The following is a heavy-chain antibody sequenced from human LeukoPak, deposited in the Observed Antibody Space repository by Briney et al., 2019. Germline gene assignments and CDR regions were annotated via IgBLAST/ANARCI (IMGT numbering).Heavy chain of an antibody. CDR1: GYSFTSYW. D-gene: IGHD1-1*01. Sequence: GESLKISCKGSGYSFTSYWISWVRQMPGKGLEWMGRIDPSDSYTNYSPSFQGHVPISADKSISTAYLQWSSLKASDTAMYYCASTGVTGTTSPNAFDIWGQGTMVTVSS. J-gene: IGHJ3*02. CDR2: IDPSDSYT. CDR3: ASTGVTGTTSPNAFDI. V-gene: IGHV5-10-1*01.